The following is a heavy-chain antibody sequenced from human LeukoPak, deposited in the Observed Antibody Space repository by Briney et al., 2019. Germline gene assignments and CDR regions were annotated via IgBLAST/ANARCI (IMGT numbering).Heavy chain of an antibody. CDR2: IYSDGRT. Sequence: GGSLRLSCAASGFTVSNNYMTWVRQAPGKGLEWVSIIYSDGRTHYADSVKGRFTISRDNSKNTLYLQMNSLRAEDTAVYYCARDTGGFDYWGQGTLVTVSS. CDR1: GFTVSNNY. D-gene: IGHD3-16*01. CDR3: ARDTGGFDY. J-gene: IGHJ4*02. V-gene: IGHV3-53*01.